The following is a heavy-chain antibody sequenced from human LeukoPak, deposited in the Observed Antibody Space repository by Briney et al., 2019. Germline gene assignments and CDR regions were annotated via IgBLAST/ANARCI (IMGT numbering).Heavy chain of an antibody. CDR1: GYTFTNYG. D-gene: IGHD3-3*01. J-gene: IGHJ4*02. CDR3: ASGFWSGYYTGAY. CDR2: NSAYNDNT. V-gene: IGHV1-18*01. Sequence: ASVKVSCKASGYTFTNYGIIWVRQAPGRGLEWMGWNSAYNDNTNYAQKFQGRVTMTRDTSISTAYMELNRLRSDDTAVYYCASGFWSGYYTGAYWGQGTLVTVSS.